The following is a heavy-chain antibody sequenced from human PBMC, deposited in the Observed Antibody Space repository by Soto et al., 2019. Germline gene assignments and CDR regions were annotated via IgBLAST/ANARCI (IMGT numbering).Heavy chain of an antibody. Sequence: PGESLKISCKGFGYTFTSYWIGWVRQMPGKGLEWMGIIYPIDSDTRYSPSFQGRVTISTDKSIGTAYLQWSSLKASDTAIYYCARYYDSSGYYYCAPFDPWGQGTMVTVSS. J-gene: IGHJ5*02. CDR2: IYPIDSDT. CDR3: ARYYDSSGYYYCAPFDP. V-gene: IGHV5-51*01. D-gene: IGHD3-22*01. CDR1: GYTFTSYW.